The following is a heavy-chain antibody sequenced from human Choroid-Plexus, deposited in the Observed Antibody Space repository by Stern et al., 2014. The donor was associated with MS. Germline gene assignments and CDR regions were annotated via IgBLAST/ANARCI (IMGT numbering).Heavy chain of an antibody. CDR3: ARGPPDYYDSSGYYTY. D-gene: IGHD3-22*01. CDR2: IYYSGST. CDR1: GGSISSGGYY. J-gene: IGHJ4*02. Sequence: QVQLQESGPGLVKPSQTLSLTCTVSGGSISSGGYYWSWIRQHPGKGLAWIGYIYYSGSTYYNPSLKSRVSISVDTSKNQFSLKLSSVTAADTAVYYCARGPPDYYDSSGYYTYWGQGTLVTVSS. V-gene: IGHV4-31*03.